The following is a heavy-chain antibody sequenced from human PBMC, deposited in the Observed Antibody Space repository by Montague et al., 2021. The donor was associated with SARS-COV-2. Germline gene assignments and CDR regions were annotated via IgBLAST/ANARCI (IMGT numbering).Heavy chain of an antibody. D-gene: IGHD6-19*01. CDR2: IYYSGST. Sequence: SETLSLTCTVSGGSISSSSYYWGWIRRPPGKGLEWIGSIYYSGSTYYNPSLKSRVTISVDTSKNQFSLKLSSVTAADTAVYYCARQGRKWLVRIDWFDPWGQGTLVTVSS. CDR3: ARQGRKWLVRIDWFDP. V-gene: IGHV4-39*01. J-gene: IGHJ5*02. CDR1: GGSISSSSYY.